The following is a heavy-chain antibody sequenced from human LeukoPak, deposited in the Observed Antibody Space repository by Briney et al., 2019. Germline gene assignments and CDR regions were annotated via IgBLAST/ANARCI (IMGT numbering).Heavy chain of an antibody. V-gene: IGHV1-18*01. CDR3: ARAPVSAYYDILTGYWPGDY. Sequence: ASVKVSCKASGYTFTSYGISWVRQAPGQGLEWMGWISAYNGNTNYAQKLQGRVTMTTDTSTSTAYMELRSLRSDDTAVYYCARAPVSAYYDILTGYWPGDYWGQGTLVTVSS. CDR1: GYTFTSYG. J-gene: IGHJ4*02. D-gene: IGHD3-9*01. CDR2: ISAYNGNT.